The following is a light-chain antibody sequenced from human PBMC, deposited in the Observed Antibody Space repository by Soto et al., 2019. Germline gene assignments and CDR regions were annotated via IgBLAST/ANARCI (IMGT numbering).Light chain of an antibody. Sequence: YELTQPPSVSVSPGQTASITCSGDKLGDKYACWYQQKPGQSPVLVIYQDSKRPSGIPERFSGSNSGNTVTLTISGTQAMDEADYYCQAWDSSTVVFGGGTKLTVL. CDR1: KLGDKY. CDR2: QDS. CDR3: QAWDSSTVV. V-gene: IGLV3-1*01. J-gene: IGLJ2*01.